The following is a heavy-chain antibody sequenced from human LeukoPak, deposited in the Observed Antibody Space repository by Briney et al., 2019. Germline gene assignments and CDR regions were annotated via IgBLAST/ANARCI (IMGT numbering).Heavy chain of an antibody. CDR3: ARDPTLTTGFDY. J-gene: IGHJ4*02. Sequence: GGSLRLPCAASGFTFSSYSMNWVRQAPGKGLEWVSSISSSSSYIYYADSVKGRFTISRDNAKNSLYLQMNSLRAEDTAVYYCARDPTLTTGFDYWGQGTLVTVSS. CDR2: ISSSSSYI. CDR1: GFTFSSYS. D-gene: IGHD4-17*01. V-gene: IGHV3-21*01.